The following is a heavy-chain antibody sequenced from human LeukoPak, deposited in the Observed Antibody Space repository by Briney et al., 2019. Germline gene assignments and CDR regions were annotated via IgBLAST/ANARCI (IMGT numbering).Heavy chain of an antibody. CDR2: ISGSGGST. CDR1: GFIFSSYA. Sequence: GGSLRLSCAASGFIFSSYAMSWVRQAPGKGLEWVSAISGSGGSTYYADSVKGRFTISRDNSKNTLYLQMNSLRAEDTAVYYCASERVIFGVVIKGDYWGQGTLVTVSS. CDR3: ASERVIFGVVIKGDY. J-gene: IGHJ4*02. V-gene: IGHV3-23*01. D-gene: IGHD3-3*01.